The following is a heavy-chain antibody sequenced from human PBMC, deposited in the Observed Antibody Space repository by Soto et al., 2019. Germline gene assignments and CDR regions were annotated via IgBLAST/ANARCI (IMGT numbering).Heavy chain of an antibody. D-gene: IGHD6-13*01. CDR1: GFTFSNFV. J-gene: IGHJ4*02. V-gene: IGHV3-30*04. Sequence: QVQLVESWGGVVQPGGSLRLSCAASGFTFSNFVMHWVRQAPGKGLEWVAATSYDGKNKDHADSVKGRFTISRDNSKNTLYLQMNSLRHEDTAVYFCARERAIAATGIFYYWGQGTLVTVSS. CDR2: TSYDGKNK. CDR3: ARERAIAATGIFYY.